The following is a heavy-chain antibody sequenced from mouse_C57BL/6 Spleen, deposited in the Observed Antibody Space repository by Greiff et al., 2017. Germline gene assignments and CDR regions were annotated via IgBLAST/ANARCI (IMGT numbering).Heavy chain of an antibody. CDR2: IDPENGDT. D-gene: IGHD1-1*01. J-gene: IGHJ2*01. Sequence: EVQLQQSGAELVRPGASVKLSCTASGFNIQDDYIHWVKQRPEQGLEWIGWIDPENGDTEYASQFQGKATITADTSSNTAYLQLSSLTSEDTAVDYCTNSGVATNHFDYGGQGTTRTVSS. CDR1: GFNIQDDY. V-gene: IGHV14-4*01. CDR3: TNSGVATNHFDY.